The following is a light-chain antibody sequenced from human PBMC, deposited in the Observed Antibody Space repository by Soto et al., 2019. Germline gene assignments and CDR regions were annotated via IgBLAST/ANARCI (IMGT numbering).Light chain of an antibody. V-gene: IGKV3-15*01. J-gene: IGKJ1*01. Sequence: EILMTQSPATLAPPQGQGATPSFRAGQSVASRLAGYHQKPGQPPGLVMFEASLRATGVPARFSGGGSGTEFTLTISSLQSEDFALYYCQQYEKWPPTTFGQGTKVEIK. CDR3: QQYEKWPPTT. CDR2: EAS. CDR1: QSVASR.